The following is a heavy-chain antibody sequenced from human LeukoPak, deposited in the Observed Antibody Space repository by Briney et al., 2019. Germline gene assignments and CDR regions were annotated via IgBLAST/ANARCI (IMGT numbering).Heavy chain of an antibody. CDR2: ISGDGSRT. CDR3: ARPLGPSVDFDY. CDR1: GFTFSSNW. J-gene: IGHJ4*02. Sequence: PGGSLILSCAASGFTFSSNWMHWVRQAPGKGLVWLSRISGDGSRTDYADSVKGRFTISRDNRNNTLYLQMTSLRAEDTAVYYCARPLGPSVDFDYWGQGTLVTVSS. V-gene: IGHV3-74*01. D-gene: IGHD1-26*01.